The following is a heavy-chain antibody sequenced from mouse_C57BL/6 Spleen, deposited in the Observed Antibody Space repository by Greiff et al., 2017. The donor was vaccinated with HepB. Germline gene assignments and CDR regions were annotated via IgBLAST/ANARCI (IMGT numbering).Heavy chain of an antibody. CDR1: GYTFTSYW. V-gene: IGHV1-50*01. CDR2: IDPSDSYT. J-gene: IGHJ2*01. Sequence: VQLQQPGAELVKPGASVKLSCKASGYTFTSYWMQWVKQRPGQGLEWIGEIDPSDSYTNYNQKFKGKATLTVDTSSSTAYMQLSSLTSEDSAVYYCARRTIYHDRRGFDYWGQGTTLTVSS. D-gene: IGHD2-3*01. CDR3: ARRTIYHDRRGFDY.